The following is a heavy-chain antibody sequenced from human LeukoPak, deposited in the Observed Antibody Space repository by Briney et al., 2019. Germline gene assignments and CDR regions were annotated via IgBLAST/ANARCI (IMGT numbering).Heavy chain of an antibody. Sequence: ASVKVPCKASGGTFSSYAISWVRQAPGQGLEWMGGIIPIFVTANYAQKFQGRVTITTDESTSTAYMELSSLRSEDTAVYYCARVRNAWFDYWGQGTLVTVSS. CDR3: ARVRNAWFDY. V-gene: IGHV1-69*05. CDR1: GGTFSSYA. CDR2: IIPIFVTA. J-gene: IGHJ4*02.